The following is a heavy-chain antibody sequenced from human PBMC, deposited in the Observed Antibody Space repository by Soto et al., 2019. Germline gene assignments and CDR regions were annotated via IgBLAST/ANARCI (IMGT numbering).Heavy chain of an antibody. CDR3: ARTPLYDFWSGYPVYYFDY. J-gene: IGHJ4*02. Sequence: QVQLVQSGAEVKKHGASVKVSCKASGYTFTSYAMHWVRQAPGQRLEWMGWINAGNGNTKYSQKFQGRVTITRDTSASTAYMELSSLRSEDTAVYYCARTPLYDFWSGYPVYYFDYWGQGTLVTVSS. D-gene: IGHD3-3*01. V-gene: IGHV1-3*01. CDR2: INAGNGNT. CDR1: GYTFTSYA.